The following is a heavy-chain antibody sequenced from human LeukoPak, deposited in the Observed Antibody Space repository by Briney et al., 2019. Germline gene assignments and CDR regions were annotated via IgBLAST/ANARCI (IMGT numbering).Heavy chain of an antibody. CDR2: ISGSGGST. D-gene: IGHD6-19*01. CDR1: GFTFSSYA. CDR3: AKIQWLAGHSSDY. J-gene: IGHJ4*02. V-gene: IGHV3-23*01. Sequence: PGGSLGLSCAASGFTFSSYAMSWVRQAPGKGLEWVSAISGSGGSTYYADSVKGRFTISRDNSKNTLYLQMNSLRAEDTAVYYCAKIQWLAGHSSDYWGQGTLVTVSS.